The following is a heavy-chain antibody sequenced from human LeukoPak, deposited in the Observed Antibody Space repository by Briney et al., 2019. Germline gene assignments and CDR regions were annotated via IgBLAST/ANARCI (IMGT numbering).Heavy chain of an antibody. V-gene: IGHV4-34*01. Sequence: SETLPLTCAVYGGSFSGYYWSWIRQPPGKGLEWIGEINHSGGTNYNPSLKSRVTISVDTSKNQFPLKLSSVTAADTAVYYCGVVVARGRDYWGQGTLVTVSS. D-gene: IGHD2-15*01. J-gene: IGHJ4*02. CDR3: GVVVARGRDY. CDR2: INHSGGT. CDR1: GGSFSGYY.